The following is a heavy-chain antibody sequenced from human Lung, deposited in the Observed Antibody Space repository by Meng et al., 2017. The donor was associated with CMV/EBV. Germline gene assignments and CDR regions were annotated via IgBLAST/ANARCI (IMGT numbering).Heavy chain of an antibody. CDR2: IYTGGIT. D-gene: IGHD2-8*02. CDR1: GFSVNSNF. J-gene: IGHJ6*02. V-gene: IGHV3-53*01. CDR3: ARDLRPSGGGMDV. Sequence: GGSLRLSCAASGFSVNSNFMNWVRQAPGKGLEWVSVIYTGGITYYADSVKGRFTISRDNWKNTVHLQMNNLRPGDTAVYYCARDLRPSGGGMDVWGQGTTVTVSS.